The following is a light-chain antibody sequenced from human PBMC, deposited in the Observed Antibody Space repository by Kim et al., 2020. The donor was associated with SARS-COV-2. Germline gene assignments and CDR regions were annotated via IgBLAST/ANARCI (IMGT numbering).Light chain of an antibody. CDR2: DNN. J-gene: IGLJ2*01. Sequence: GQKVTISCYGSSSNIGNNYVSWYQQLPGTAPKLLIYDNNKRPSGIPDRFSGSKSGTSATLGITGLQTGDEADYYCGTWDSSLSAVVFGGGTQLTVL. CDR3: GTWDSSLSAVV. CDR1: SSNIGNNY. V-gene: IGLV1-51*01.